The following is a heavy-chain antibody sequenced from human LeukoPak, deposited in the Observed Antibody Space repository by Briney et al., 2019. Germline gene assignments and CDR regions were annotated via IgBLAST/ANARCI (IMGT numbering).Heavy chain of an antibody. V-gene: IGHV4-59*11. CDR1: GASISGHY. CDR3: ARDRISINAIDM. J-gene: IGHJ3*02. CDR2: ISHIGST. D-gene: IGHD1-14*01. Sequence: SETLSLTCTVSGASISGHYLTWIRQPPGKGLEWIGYISHIGSTNYNPSLKSRVTISVDTSKNQFSLKLTSVTAADTAVYYCARDRISINAIDMWDQGTMVTVSS.